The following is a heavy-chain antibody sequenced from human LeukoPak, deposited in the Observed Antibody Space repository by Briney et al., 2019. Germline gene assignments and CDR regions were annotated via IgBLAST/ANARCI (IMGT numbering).Heavy chain of an antibody. CDR2: ISSSSSYI. D-gene: IGHD6-6*01. CDR1: GFTFDSYG. J-gene: IGHJ4*02. Sequence: GGSLRLSCAASGFTFDSYGMNWVRQAPGKGLEWVSSISSSSSYIYYADSVKGRFTISRDNAKNSLYLQMDSLRVEDTAVYYCARGGAARPDFWGQGTLVTVSS. CDR3: ARGGAARPDF. V-gene: IGHV3-21*01.